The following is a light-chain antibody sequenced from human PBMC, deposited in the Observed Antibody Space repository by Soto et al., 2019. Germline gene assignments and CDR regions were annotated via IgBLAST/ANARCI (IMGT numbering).Light chain of an antibody. V-gene: IGKV1-5*01. J-gene: IGKJ1*01. CDR3: QQYKSYSPT. CDR2: DAS. Sequence: DIPMTQSPSTLSASVGDRVTITCRASQSISSWLAWYQQKPGKAPKLLIYDASSLESGVPSRFSGSGSGTEFTLTISSLQPDDFATYYCQQYKSYSPTFGQGTKVEIK. CDR1: QSISSW.